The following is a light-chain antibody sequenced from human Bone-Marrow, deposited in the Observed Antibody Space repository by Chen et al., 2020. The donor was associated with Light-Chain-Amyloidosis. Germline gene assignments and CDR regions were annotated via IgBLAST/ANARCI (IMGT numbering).Light chain of an antibody. J-gene: IGLJ2*01. Sequence: QSALTQPASVSGSPGQSFTISCTGASSDVGNYNLVSWYQQHSGKATKLMMFAVNKRPSGVSNRFSGSNSGNTVSMTISGLLAENEAGCHGGLDAGSNTVVFGGGTKLTVL. CDR1: SSDVGNYNL. CDR2: AVN. V-gene: IGLV2-23*02. CDR3: GLDAGSNTVV.